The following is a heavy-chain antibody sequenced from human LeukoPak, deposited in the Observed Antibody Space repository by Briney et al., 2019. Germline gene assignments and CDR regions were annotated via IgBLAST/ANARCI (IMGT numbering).Heavy chain of an antibody. CDR3: ASALSSLGGY. J-gene: IGHJ4*02. CDR2: IYTSGNT. Sequence: PSQTLSLTCTVSGGSISSGGRYWSWIRQPAGKGLEWIGRIYTSGNTNYNPSLKSRVTISADTSKNQFSLRLRSVTAADTAVYYCASALSSLGGYWGQGTLVTGSS. D-gene: IGHD2-2*01. V-gene: IGHV4-61*02. CDR1: GGSISSGGRY.